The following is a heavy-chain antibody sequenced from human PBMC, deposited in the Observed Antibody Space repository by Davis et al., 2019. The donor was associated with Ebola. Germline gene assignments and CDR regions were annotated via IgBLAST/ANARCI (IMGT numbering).Heavy chain of an antibody. CDR2: ISGSGGST. Sequence: GGSLRLSCAASGFTFNSYAMSWVRQAPGKGLEWVSAISGSGGSTYYADSVKGRFTISRDNSKNTLYLQMNSLRAEDTAVYYCARLVAYCGGDCPGDYWGQGTLVTVSS. D-gene: IGHD2-21*01. V-gene: IGHV3-23*01. CDR1: GFTFNSYA. J-gene: IGHJ4*02. CDR3: ARLVAYCGGDCPGDY.